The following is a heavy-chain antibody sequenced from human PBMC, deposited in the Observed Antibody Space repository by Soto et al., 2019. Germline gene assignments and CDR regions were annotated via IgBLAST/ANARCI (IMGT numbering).Heavy chain of an antibody. Sequence: SETLSLTCTVSGGSISSYYWSWIRQPPGKGLEWIGYIYYSGSTNYNPSLKSRFTISVDTSKNQFSLKLSSVTAADTAVYSCAREGGIAAAGLNWFDPWGQGTLVTVSS. D-gene: IGHD6-13*01. J-gene: IGHJ5*02. CDR3: AREGGIAAAGLNWFDP. CDR2: IYYSGST. V-gene: IGHV4-59*01. CDR1: GGSISSYY.